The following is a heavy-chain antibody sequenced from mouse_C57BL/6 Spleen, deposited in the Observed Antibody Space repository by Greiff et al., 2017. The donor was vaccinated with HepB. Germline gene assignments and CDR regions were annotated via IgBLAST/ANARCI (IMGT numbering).Heavy chain of an antibody. CDR2: IDPETGGT. Sequence: VQLQQSGAELVRPGASVTLSCKASGYTFTDYEMHWVKQTPVHGLEWIGAIDPETGGTAYNQKFKGKAILTADKSSSTAYMELRSLTSEDSAVYYCTINWDGYFDVWGTGTTVTVSS. V-gene: IGHV1-15*01. CDR1: GYTFTDYE. D-gene: IGHD4-1*01. CDR3: TINWDGYFDV. J-gene: IGHJ1*03.